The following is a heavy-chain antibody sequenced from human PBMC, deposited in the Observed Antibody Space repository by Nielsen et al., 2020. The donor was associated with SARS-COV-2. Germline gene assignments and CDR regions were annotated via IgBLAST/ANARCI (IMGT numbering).Heavy chain of an antibody. D-gene: IGHD2-2*01. V-gene: IGHV4-4*02. CDR3: ARAVEYCSSSSCYYYYYYYMDV. CDR1: GGSISSSNW. Sequence: GSLRLSCAVAGGSISSSNWWSWVRQPTGKGLEWIGEIYHSGSTNYNPSLKSRVTMSIDKSKSQFSLKLSSVTAADTAVYYCARAVEYCSSSSCYYYYYYYMDVWGKGTTVTVSS. J-gene: IGHJ6*03. CDR2: IYHSGST.